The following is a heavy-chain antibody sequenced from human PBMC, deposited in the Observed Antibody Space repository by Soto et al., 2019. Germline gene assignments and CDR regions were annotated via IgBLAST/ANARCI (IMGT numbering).Heavy chain of an antibody. CDR2: ISGSGGST. V-gene: IGHV3-23*01. CDR3: AKPATHLVGANQGHLDY. D-gene: IGHD1-26*01. Sequence: GSLRLSCGASGFTFSSYSMSWVRQAPGKGLECVSTISGSGGSTYYADSVKGRVTISRDKSKNRLYRQMNSLKADDTAVYYCAKPATHLVGANQGHLDYWGQGT. J-gene: IGHJ4*02. CDR1: GFTFSSYS.